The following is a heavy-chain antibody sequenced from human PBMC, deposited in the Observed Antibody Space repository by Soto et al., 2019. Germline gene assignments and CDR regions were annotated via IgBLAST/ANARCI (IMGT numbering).Heavy chain of an antibody. CDR3: ARGIRSIAAYYYYYGMDV. D-gene: IGHD6-6*01. J-gene: IGHJ6*02. Sequence: PGGSLRLSCAASGFTFSDCSMHWVRQAPGKGLEWVASTSYNGNNKYYGDSVKGRFTISRDNSKNTLHLQMITLRPEDTAVYYCARGIRSIAAYYYYYGMDVWGQGTTVTVSS. CDR1: GFTFSDCS. V-gene: IGHV3-30*03. CDR2: TSYNGNNK.